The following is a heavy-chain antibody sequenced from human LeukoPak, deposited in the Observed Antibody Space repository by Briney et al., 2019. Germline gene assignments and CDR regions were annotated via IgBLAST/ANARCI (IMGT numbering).Heavy chain of an antibody. CDR3: ARCGYYDSSGYYPFDY. CDR1: GFTFSSYW. CDR2: IKQDGSEK. V-gene: IGHV3-7*01. Sequence: GSLRLSCAASGFTFSSYWMSWVRQAPRKGLEWVANIKQDGSEKYYVDSVKGRFTISRDNAKNSLYLQMNSLRAEDTAVYYCARCGYYDSSGYYPFDYWGQGTLVTVSS. D-gene: IGHD3-22*01. J-gene: IGHJ4*02.